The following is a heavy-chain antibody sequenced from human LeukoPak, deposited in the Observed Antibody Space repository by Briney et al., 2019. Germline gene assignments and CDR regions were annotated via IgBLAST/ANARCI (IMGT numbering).Heavy chain of an antibody. CDR1: GFTFDDYA. D-gene: IGHD1-26*01. CDR2: ISWNSGSI. Sequence: GGSLRLSCAASGFTFDDYAMHWVRQAPGKGREWVSGISWNSGSIGYADSVKGRFTISRDKAKNSLYLQMNSLRAEDTALYYCAKDNASGSYFDYWGQGTLVTVSS. J-gene: IGHJ4*02. V-gene: IGHV3-9*01. CDR3: AKDNASGSYFDY.